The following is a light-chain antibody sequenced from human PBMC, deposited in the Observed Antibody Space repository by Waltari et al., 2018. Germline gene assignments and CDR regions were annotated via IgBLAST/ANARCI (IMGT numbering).Light chain of an antibody. Sequence: QSALTQSASVTGSPGPSITISCTGTSSDVGGSNYVSWYQQHPDKAPKLLVYGVTNRPSGVSNRFSCSKSGNTASLTISGLQAEDEADYYWISYRADSTYVFGTGTKVTV. V-gene: IGLV2-14*03. CDR2: GVT. CDR1: SSDVGGSNY. CDR3: ISYRADSTYV. J-gene: IGLJ1*01.